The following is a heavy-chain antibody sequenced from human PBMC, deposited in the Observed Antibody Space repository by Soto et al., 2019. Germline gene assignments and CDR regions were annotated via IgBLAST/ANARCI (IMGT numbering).Heavy chain of an antibody. CDR1: GFTFSSYW. D-gene: IGHD5-18*01. CDR2: IKQDGSEK. CDR3: ARDIVDTFSHYYYYMDV. V-gene: IGHV3-7*01. Sequence: LRLSCAASGFTFSSYWMSWVRQAPGKGLEWVANIKQDGSEKYYVDSVKGRFTISRDNAKNSLYLQMNSLRAEDTAVYYCARDIVDTFSHYYYYMDVWGKGTTVTVSS. J-gene: IGHJ6*03.